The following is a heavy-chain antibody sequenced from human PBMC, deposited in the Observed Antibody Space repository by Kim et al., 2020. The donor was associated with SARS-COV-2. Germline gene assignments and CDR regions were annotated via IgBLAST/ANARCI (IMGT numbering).Heavy chain of an antibody. D-gene: IGHD2-15*01. V-gene: IGHV3-23*01. Sequence: GGSLRLSCAASGFTFSSYAMSWVRQAPGKGLEWVSAISGSGGSTYYADSVKGRFTISRDNSKNTLYLQMNSLRAEDTAVYYCAKGLYCSGGSCHHYFDYWGQGTLVTVSS. CDR3: AKGLYCSGGSCHHYFDY. J-gene: IGHJ4*02. CDR1: GFTFSSYA. CDR2: ISGSGGST.